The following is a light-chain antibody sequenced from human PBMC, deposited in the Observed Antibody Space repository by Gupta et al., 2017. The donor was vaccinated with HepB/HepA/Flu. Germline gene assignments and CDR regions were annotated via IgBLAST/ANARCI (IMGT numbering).Light chain of an antibody. CDR1: QSVSSY. CDR2: DTA. J-gene: IGKJ3*01. CDR3: QQRSNWPRGFT. V-gene: IGKV3-11*01. Sequence: EMVLTQSPATLSLSPGERATLSCRASQSVSSYLAWYQQKPGQPPRLLIYDTANRATGIPARFSGSGSGTDFALTISNREPEDAAVYYCQQRSNWPRGFTFGPGTKVEIK.